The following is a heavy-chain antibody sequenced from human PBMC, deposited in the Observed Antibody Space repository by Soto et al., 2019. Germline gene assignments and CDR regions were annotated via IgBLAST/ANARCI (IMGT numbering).Heavy chain of an antibody. J-gene: IGHJ5*02. V-gene: IGHV3-33*01. Sequence: QVQLVESGGGVVQPGRSLRLSCAASGFTFSSYGMHWVRQAPGKGLERVAVIWYDGSNKYYADSVKGRFTISRDNSKNTLYLQMNSLRAEDTAVYYCARDGYSSSWTSYWFDPWGQGTLVTVSS. CDR2: IWYDGSNK. CDR3: ARDGYSSSWTSYWFDP. D-gene: IGHD6-13*01. CDR1: GFTFSSYG.